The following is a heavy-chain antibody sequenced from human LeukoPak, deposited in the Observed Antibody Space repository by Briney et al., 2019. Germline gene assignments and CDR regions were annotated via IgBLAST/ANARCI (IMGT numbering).Heavy chain of an antibody. CDR1: GYTFTGYY. J-gene: IGHJ4*02. D-gene: IGHD3-3*01. V-gene: IGHV1-2*02. CDR3: ARVGITIFGVVIDY. CDR2: INPNSGGT. Sequence: ASVKVSCKASGYTFTGYYMHWVRQAPGQGLEWMGWINPNSGGTNYAQKFQGRVTMTRDTSVSTAYMELSRLRSDDTAVYYCARVGITIFGVVIDYWGQGTLVTVSS.